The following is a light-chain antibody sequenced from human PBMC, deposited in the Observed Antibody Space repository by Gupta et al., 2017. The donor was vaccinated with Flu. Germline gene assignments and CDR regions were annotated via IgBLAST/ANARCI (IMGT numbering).Light chain of an antibody. V-gene: IGLV1-44*01. Sequence: QSVLTQPPSASGTPGQKVTVSCSGSSSNIGSTTVTWFQQLPRTAPKLLIYNNDQRPSGVPGRFSGSRSGTSASLAISGLQSEDEADYYCAAWDDSLNAWVFGGGTQLTVL. CDR2: NND. CDR3: AAWDDSLNAWV. J-gene: IGLJ3*02. CDR1: SSNIGSTT.